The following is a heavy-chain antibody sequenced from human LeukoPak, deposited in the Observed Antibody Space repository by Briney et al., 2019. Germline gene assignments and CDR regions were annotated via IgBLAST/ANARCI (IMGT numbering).Heavy chain of an antibody. CDR1: GGSFSSSHYY. Sequence: PSETLSLTCTVSGGSFSSSHYYWGWIRQSPGKGLEWIGTIYYSGSTYYNPSLKSRVTISVDTSKNQFSLKLSSVTAADTAVYYCARIVRGPEDAFDIWGQGTMVTVSS. CDR2: IYYSGST. V-gene: IGHV4-39*07. CDR3: ARIVRGPEDAFDI. D-gene: IGHD2-8*01. J-gene: IGHJ3*02.